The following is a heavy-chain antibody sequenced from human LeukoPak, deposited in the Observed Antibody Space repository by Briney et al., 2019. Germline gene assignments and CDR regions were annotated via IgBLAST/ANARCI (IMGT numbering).Heavy chain of an antibody. D-gene: IGHD5-24*01. V-gene: IGHV1-2*04. CDR1: GYTFTSYD. J-gene: IGHJ4*02. CDR2: INPNSGGT. Sequence: ASVKVSCKTSGYTFTSYDINWVRQAPGQGLEWMGWINPNSGGTNYAQKFQGWVTMTRDTYISTAYMELSRLRSDDTAVYYCAIGFRMATTPLDYWGQGTLVTVSS. CDR3: AIGFRMATTPLDY.